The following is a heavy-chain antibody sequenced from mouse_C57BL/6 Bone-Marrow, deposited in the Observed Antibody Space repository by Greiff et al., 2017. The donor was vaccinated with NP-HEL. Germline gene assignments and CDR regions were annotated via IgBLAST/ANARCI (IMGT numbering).Heavy chain of an antibody. CDR2: ISYDGSN. CDR3: ASLYDTSFAY. Sequence: EVQLQESGPGLVKPSQSLSLPCSVTGYSITSGYYWNWLRQFPGNKLEWMGYISYDGSNNYNPSLKNRISITRDTSKNQFFLKLNSVTTEDTATYYCASLYDTSFAYWGQGTLVTVSA. J-gene: IGHJ3*01. D-gene: IGHD2-3*01. V-gene: IGHV3-6*01. CDR1: GYSITSGYY.